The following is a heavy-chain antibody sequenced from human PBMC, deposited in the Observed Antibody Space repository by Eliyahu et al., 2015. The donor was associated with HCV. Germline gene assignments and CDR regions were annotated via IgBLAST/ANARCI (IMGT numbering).Heavy chain of an antibody. V-gene: IGHV3-23*01. CDR3: AKGTHFDFWSGSGMDV. D-gene: IGHD3-3*01. J-gene: IGHJ6*02. CDR2: IRGNSAGT. Sequence: EVQLLESGGGLEQPGGSLRLSCTTSGFNLSNYAIGWVRQAPGRGLEWVSAIRGNSAGTYYADSVKGRFTISRDNSKNTAYLEMNSLRADDTAVYYCAKGTHFDFWSGSGMDVWGQGTTVTVSS. CDR1: GFNLSNYA.